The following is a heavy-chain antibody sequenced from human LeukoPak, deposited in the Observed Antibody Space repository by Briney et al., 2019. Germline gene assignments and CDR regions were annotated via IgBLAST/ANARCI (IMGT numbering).Heavy chain of an antibody. J-gene: IGHJ4*02. Sequence: GGSLRLSCAASGFTVSSNYMSWVRQAPGKGLEWVSVIYSGGSTYYADSVKGRFTISRDNSKNTLYLQMNSLRAEDTAVYYCARDSHEYDILTGYYMGGFDYWGQGTLVTVSS. CDR1: GFTVSSNY. V-gene: IGHV3-53*01. CDR2: IYSGGST. D-gene: IGHD3-9*01. CDR3: ARDSHEYDILTGYYMGGFDY.